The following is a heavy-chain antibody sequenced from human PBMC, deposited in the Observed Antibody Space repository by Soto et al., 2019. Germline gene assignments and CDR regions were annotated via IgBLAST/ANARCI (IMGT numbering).Heavy chain of an antibody. CDR2: IYYSGST. D-gene: IGHD6-13*01. CDR1: GGSISSSSYY. Sequence: QLQLQESGPGLVKPSETLSLTCTVSGGSISSSSYYWGWLRQPPGKGLEWIGSIYYSGSTYYNPSLKSRVTIPADTSKNQFAMKLSSVTAAAPAVYYCARSAVAAAFGYWGQGTLVTVSS. J-gene: IGHJ4*02. V-gene: IGHV4-39*01. CDR3: ARSAVAAAFGY.